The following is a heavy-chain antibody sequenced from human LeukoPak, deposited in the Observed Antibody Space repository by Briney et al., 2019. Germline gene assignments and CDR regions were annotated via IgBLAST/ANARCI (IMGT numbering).Heavy chain of an antibody. D-gene: IGHD1-26*01. Sequence: ASVKVSCKASGYTFTGYHMHWVRQAPGQGLEWMGWINPNNGGTNYAQKFQGRVTMTRDTSIGTAYMELSRLRSDDTAVYYCARGYALYSGRYIDFDYWGQGTPVTVSS. J-gene: IGHJ4*02. V-gene: IGHV1-2*02. CDR2: INPNNGGT. CDR3: ARGYALYSGRYIDFDY. CDR1: GYTFTGYH.